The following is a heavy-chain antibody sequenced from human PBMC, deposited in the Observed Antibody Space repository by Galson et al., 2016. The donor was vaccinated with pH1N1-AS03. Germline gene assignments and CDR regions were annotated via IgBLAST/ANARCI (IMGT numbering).Heavy chain of an antibody. Sequence: SLRLSCAASGLTFSNYWMHWVRQAPGKGLVWVSHISTDGSTTDYAASVKGRFTISRDNAKNTLYLQMNSLRADDMGVYYCARDVGAVDDYWGQGTLVTVSS. V-gene: IGHV3-74*01. CDR1: GLTFSNYW. D-gene: IGHD3-10*01. CDR3: ARDVGAVDDY. J-gene: IGHJ4*02. CDR2: ISTDGSTT.